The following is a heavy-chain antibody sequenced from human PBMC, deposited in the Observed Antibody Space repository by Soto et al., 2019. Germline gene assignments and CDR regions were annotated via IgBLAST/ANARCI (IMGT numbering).Heavy chain of an antibody. CDR1: RDYIGRYY. CDR3: VRATVTTEYFDV. CDR2: IYFTGST. J-gene: IGHJ4*02. V-gene: IGHV4-59*01. Sequence: PSETLSLTCTVSRDYIGRYYLGWLRQPPGKGLEWIGCIYFTGSTNYNPSLNSRASMSVDTSKNQLSLNLTSVTAADTAVYYCVRATVTTEYFDVWGQGALVTVYS. D-gene: IGHD4-4*01.